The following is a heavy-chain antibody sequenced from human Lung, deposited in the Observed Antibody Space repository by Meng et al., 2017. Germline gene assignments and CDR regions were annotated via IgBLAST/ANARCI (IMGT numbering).Heavy chain of an antibody. D-gene: IGHD2-15*01. J-gene: IGHJ4*02. CDR2: INTDNGKT. Sequence: QGQLVQLGGEGKRPGAPVKVSCEASADTRCSDGCGGYQQGSGQELEWKGWINTDNGKTNYEQTLKGRITMTTDTSTSKVSMELRYVRAADTAVYYCATKGCRSLNCWGQGTLVTVSS. CDR1: ADTRCSDG. V-gene: IGHV1-18*01. CDR3: ATKGCRSLNC.